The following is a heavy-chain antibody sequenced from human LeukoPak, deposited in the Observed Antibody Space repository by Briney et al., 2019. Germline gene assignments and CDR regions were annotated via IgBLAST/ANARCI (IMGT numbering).Heavy chain of an antibody. CDR2: IYYSGST. J-gene: IGHJ5*02. CDR3: ARDLWFGDRGWFDP. Sequence: SETLSLTCTVSGGSISSSSYYWGWIRQPPGKGLEWIGSIYYSGSTYYNPSLKSRVTISVDTSKDQFSLKLSSVTAADTAVYYCARDLWFGDRGWFDPWGQGTLVTVSS. V-gene: IGHV4-39*07. CDR1: GGSISSSSYY. D-gene: IGHD3-10*01.